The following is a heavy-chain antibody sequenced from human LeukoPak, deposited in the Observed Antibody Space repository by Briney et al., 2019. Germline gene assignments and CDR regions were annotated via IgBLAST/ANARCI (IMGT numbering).Heavy chain of an antibody. D-gene: IGHD6-19*01. Sequence: GGSPRLSCAASGFTFSSYAMHWVRQAPGKGLEYVSGISTDGGSTYYANSVKGRFTISRDTSKNTLYLQMGSLRAEDMAVYYCARTIAVAGPYYFDYWGQGTQVTVSS. J-gene: IGHJ4*02. CDR3: ARTIAVAGPYYFDY. CDR1: GFTFSSYA. CDR2: ISTDGGST. V-gene: IGHV3-64*01.